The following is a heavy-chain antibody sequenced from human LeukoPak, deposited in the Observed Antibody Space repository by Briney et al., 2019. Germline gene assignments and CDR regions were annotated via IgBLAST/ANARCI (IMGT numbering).Heavy chain of an antibody. CDR3: ARDDGFSCYSY. J-gene: IGHJ4*02. CDR1: GFTFSSYW. V-gene: IGHV3-7*01. CDR2: IKQDGSQK. Sequence: GGSLRLSCAASGFTFSSYWMSWVRQAPGKGLEWVANIKQDGSQKNYVDSVKGRFTISRDNAKNSLYLQLNSLTVEDTAVYYCARDDGFSCYSYWGQGTLVTVSS. D-gene: IGHD3/OR15-3a*01.